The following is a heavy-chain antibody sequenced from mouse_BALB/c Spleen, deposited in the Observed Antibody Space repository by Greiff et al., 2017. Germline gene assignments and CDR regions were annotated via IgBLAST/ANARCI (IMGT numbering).Heavy chain of an antibody. J-gene: IGHJ2*01. V-gene: IGHV5-12-1*01. CDR2: ISSGGGST. CDR3: ARLDYFDY. CDR1: GFAFSSYD. Sequence: EVKLEESGGGLVKPGGSLKLSCAASGFAFSSYDMSWVRQTPEKRLEWVAYISSGGGSTYYPDTVKGRFTISRDNAKNTLYLQMSSLKSEDTAMYYCARLDYFDYWGQGTTLTVSS.